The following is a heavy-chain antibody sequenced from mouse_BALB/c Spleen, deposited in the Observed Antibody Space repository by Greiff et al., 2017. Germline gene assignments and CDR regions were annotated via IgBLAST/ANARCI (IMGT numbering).Heavy chain of an antibody. J-gene: IGHJ3*01. V-gene: IGHV5-9-4*01. Sequence: EVKVVESGGGLVKPGGSLKLSCAASGFTFSSYAMSWVRQSPEKRLEWVAEISSGGSYTYYPDTVTGRFTISRDNAKNTLYLEMSSLRSEDTAMYYCARRETGSFAYWGQGTLVTVSA. CDR2: ISSGGSYT. CDR1: GFTFSSYA. D-gene: IGHD4-1*01. CDR3: ARRETGSFAY.